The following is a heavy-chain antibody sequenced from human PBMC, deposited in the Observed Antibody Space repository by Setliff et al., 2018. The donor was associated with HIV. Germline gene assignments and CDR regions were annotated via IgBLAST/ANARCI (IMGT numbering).Heavy chain of an antibody. CDR1: GGTFSSYA. CDR3: AREGNFWRVFDP. J-gene: IGHJ5*02. Sequence: GASVKVSCKASGGTFSSYAINWVRQATGQGLEWMGWMNPNNGNTGYAQKFQGRVTMTRNTSISTAYMELSSLRSEDTAVYYCAREGNFWRVFDPWGQGTLVTVSS. CDR2: MNPNNGNT. V-gene: IGHV1-8*02. D-gene: IGHD3-3*01.